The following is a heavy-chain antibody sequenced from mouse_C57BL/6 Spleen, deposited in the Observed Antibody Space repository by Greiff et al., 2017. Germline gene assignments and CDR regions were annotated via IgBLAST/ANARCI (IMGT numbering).Heavy chain of an antibody. V-gene: IGHV1-15*01. D-gene: IGHD2-5*01. CDR3: PHSNSTFIYAMDY. Sequence: SGAELVRPGASVTLSCKASGYTFTDYEMHWVKQTPVHGLEWIGAIDPETGGTAYNPKFKGKAILTADKSSSTAYMELRSLTSEDSAVYYCPHSNSTFIYAMDYWGQGTSVTVSS. CDR1: GYTFTDYE. CDR2: IDPETGGT. J-gene: IGHJ4*01.